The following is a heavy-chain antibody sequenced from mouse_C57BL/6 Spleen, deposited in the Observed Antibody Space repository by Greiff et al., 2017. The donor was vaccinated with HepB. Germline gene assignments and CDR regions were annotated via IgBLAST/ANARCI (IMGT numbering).Heavy chain of an antibody. CDR2: ISGGGGNT. J-gene: IGHJ3*01. CDR3: ARHRQGFAY. CDR1: GFTFSSYT. V-gene: IGHV5-9*01. Sequence: DVQLVESGGGLVKPGGSLKLSCAASGFTFSSYTMSWVRQTPEKRLEWVATISGGGGNTYYPDSVKGRFTISRDNAKNTLYLQMSSLRSEDTALYYCARHRQGFAYWGQGTLVTVSA.